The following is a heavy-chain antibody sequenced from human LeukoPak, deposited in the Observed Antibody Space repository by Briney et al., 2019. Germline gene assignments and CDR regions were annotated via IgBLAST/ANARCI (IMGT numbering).Heavy chain of an antibody. Sequence: PSETLSLTCAVYGGSFSGYYWSWIRQPPGKGLEWIGEINHSGSTYYNPSLKSRLTISVDTPKNQFSLKLSSVTAADTAVYFCARGPYSYDSSGAFDIWGQGTMVTVSS. CDR3: ARGPYSYDSSGAFDI. J-gene: IGHJ3*02. D-gene: IGHD3-22*01. CDR1: GGSFSGYY. V-gene: IGHV4-34*01. CDR2: INHSGST.